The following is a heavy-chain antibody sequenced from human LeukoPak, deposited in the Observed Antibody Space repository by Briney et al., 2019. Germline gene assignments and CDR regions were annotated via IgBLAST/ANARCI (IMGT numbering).Heavy chain of an antibody. CDR1: AFTFSSYG. Sequence: GGSLRLSCAASAFTFSSYGMPWVRQAPGKGLEWVAVIWYDGSNKYYADSVKGRFTISRDNSKNTLYLQMNSLRAEDTAVYYCARDSSTKDYYDSSGYDPYFDYWGQGTLVTVSS. CDR3: ARDSSTKDYYDSSGYDPYFDY. J-gene: IGHJ4*02. CDR2: IWYDGSNK. D-gene: IGHD3-22*01. V-gene: IGHV3-33*01.